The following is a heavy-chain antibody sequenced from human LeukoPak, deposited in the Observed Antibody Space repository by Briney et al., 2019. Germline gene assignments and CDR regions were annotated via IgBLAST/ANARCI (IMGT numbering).Heavy chain of an antibody. J-gene: IGHJ4*02. CDR2: IIPIFGTA. Sequence: GASVKVSCKASGGTFSSCAISWVRQAPGQGLEWMGGIIPIFGTANYAQKFQGRVTITADESTSTAYMELSSLRSEDTAVYYCARRRGSCVYPFDYRGQGTLVTVSS. CDR1: GGTFSSCA. CDR3: ARRRGSCVYPFDY. V-gene: IGHV1-69*01. D-gene: IGHD3-16*01.